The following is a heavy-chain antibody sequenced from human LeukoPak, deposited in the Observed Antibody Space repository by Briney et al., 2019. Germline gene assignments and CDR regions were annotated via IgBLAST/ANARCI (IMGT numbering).Heavy chain of an antibody. CDR2: IYSGGST. D-gene: IGHD2-2*01. CDR1: GFTVSSNY. CDR3: ARGVVRGSYFDY. V-gene: IGHV3-53*01. Sequence: PGGSLRLSCVASGFTVSSNYMSWVRQAPGKGLEWVSVIYSGGSTYYADSVKGRFTISRDNSKNTLYLQMNSLRAEDTAVYYCARGVVRGSYFDYWGQGTLVTVSS. J-gene: IGHJ4*02.